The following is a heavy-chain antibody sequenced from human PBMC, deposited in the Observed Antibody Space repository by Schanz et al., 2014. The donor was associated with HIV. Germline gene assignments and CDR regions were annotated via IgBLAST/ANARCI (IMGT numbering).Heavy chain of an antibody. V-gene: IGHV1-2*02. CDR1: GYTFTSSY. J-gene: IGHJ4*02. CDR3: VRHVNFLKTDF. D-gene: IGHD3-3*01. CDR2: INPANGVT. Sequence: QEQLVQSGAEVKKPGASVKVSCKAFGYTFTSSYMHWVRLAPGQGREWMGIINPANGVTKYAQKFRDRVTLTRDTSISTLYMELTSLRSDDPAVYYCVRHVNFLKTDFWGQGTLVTVSS.